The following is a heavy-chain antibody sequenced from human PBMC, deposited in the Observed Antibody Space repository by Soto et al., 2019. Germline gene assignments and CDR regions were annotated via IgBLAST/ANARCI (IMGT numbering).Heavy chain of an antibody. CDR2: IYWDNDK. Sequence: SGPTLVNPTETLTLTCSFSGFSLSSGVGVGWVRQPPGKALEWLAVIYWDNDKRSSLSLKSRLTITKDTSKNQVVLTMTNMDPVDTATYYCAPCTARLYWYFDLWGRGTLVTVSS. V-gene: IGHV2-5*02. CDR1: GFSLSSGVG. D-gene: IGHD2-8*01. CDR3: APCTARLYWYFDL. J-gene: IGHJ2*01.